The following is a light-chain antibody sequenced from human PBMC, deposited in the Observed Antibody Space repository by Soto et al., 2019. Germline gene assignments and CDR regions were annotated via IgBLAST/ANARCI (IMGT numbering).Light chain of an antibody. Sequence: EMVLTQSPGTLSLSPGERATLSYRASQSGSSSYLAWYQQKPGQAPRLLIYGASSRASGIPDRFSGSGSGTDFTLTISRLEPEDFAVYYCQQYGSSPPITFGQVTRLEIK. V-gene: IGKV3-20*01. J-gene: IGKJ5*01. CDR3: QQYGSSPPIT. CDR1: QSGSSSY. CDR2: GAS.